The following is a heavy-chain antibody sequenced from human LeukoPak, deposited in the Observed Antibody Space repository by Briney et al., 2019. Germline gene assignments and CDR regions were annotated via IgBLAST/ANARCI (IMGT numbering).Heavy chain of an antibody. CDR2: MNPNTGRT. CDR3: ARLAETPDYYSNGGYFYLGY. Sequence: ASVKVSCKASRYTFTSYDINWVREAAGQGLEWMGWMNPNTGRTGYAQKFQGRVTMIRDTSISTAYMELSSLRSEDTAVYYCARLAETPDYYSNGGYFYLGYWGQGTPVTVSS. CDR1: RYTFTSYD. D-gene: IGHD3-22*01. V-gene: IGHV1-8*01. J-gene: IGHJ4*02.